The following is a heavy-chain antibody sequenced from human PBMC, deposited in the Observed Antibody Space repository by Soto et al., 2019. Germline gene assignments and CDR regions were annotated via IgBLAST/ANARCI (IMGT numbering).Heavy chain of an antibody. CDR1: GYTLTELS. CDR3: ATVAPPNRLTMMDENWFDP. D-gene: IGHD3-22*01. V-gene: IGHV1-24*01. CDR2: FDPEDGET. Sequence: SVKVSYKVSGYTLTELSMHWVRQAPGKGREWMGGFDPEDGETIYAQKFQGRVTMTEDTSTDTAYMELSSLRSEDTAVYYCATVAPPNRLTMMDENWFDPWGQGTLVTVSS. J-gene: IGHJ5*02.